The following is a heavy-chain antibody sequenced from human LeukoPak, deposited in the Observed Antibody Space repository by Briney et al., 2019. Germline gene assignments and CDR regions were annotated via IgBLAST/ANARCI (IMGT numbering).Heavy chain of an antibody. V-gene: IGHV4-39*01. J-gene: IGHJ4*02. CDR3: ARLWRAAIDY. D-gene: IGHD1-1*01. CDR1: GGSISSSSYY. CDR2: FYYSGST. Sequence: PSETLSLTCTVVSGGSISSSSYYWGWIRQPPGKVLEWIGSFYYSGSTYYNPSLKSRVTISADTSKNQFSLKLSSVTAADTAVYYCARLWRAAIDYGGQGTLVTVSS.